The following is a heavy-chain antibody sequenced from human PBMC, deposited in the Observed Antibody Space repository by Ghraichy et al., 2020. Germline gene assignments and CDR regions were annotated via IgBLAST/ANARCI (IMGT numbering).Heavy chain of an antibody. Sequence: SCSVSGFTFSSYAMHWVRQAPGKGLECIAVISSNGGSTNYADSVKDRFTISRDTNTLYLQMNNLRTEDTGVYYCVKDRGWYDYWGQGTLVTVSS. J-gene: IGHJ4*02. V-gene: IGHV3-64D*06. D-gene: IGHD6-19*01. CDR1: GFTFSSYA. CDR2: ISSNGGST. CDR3: VKDRGWYDY.